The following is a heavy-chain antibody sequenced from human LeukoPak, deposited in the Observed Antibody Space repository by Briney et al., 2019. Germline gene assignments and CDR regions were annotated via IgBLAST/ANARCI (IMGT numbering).Heavy chain of an antibody. V-gene: IGHV3-43*02. CDR3: VKGGQWLITN. D-gene: IGHD6-19*01. CDR1: GFTFDGYV. J-gene: IGHJ4*02. CDR2: ISGDGTVT. Sequence: GGSLRLSCAASGFTFDGYVMHWVRRPPGDGLEWVSLISGDGTVTYYVDSVKGRFTISRDNSKNSLYLQMNSLRSEDTAVYFCVKGGQWLITNWGQGTPVTVSS.